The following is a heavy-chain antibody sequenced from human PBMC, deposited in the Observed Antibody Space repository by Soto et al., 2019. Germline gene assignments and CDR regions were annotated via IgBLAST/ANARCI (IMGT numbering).Heavy chain of an antibody. CDR1: GFTFSSYS. D-gene: IGHD4-17*01. CDR2: ISSSSSTI. Sequence: GGSLRLSCAASGFTFSSYSMNWVRQAPGKGLEWVSYISSSSSTIYYADSVKGRFTISRDNAKNSLYLQMNSLRAEDTAVYYCARDVPYPSRMTTVTTVGLGAFDIWGQGTMVTVSS. CDR3: ARDVPYPSRMTTVTTVGLGAFDI. J-gene: IGHJ3*02. V-gene: IGHV3-48*01.